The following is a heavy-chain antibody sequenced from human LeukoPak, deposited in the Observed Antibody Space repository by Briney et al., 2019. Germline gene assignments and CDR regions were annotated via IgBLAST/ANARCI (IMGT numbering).Heavy chain of an antibody. Sequence: SVKVSCKAYGGTFSSYTISWERQAPGQGLERKVGFIPIFGTANYAQKFQGRVTIPADESTSTAYMELSSLRSEDTAVYYCAGGYCSSTSCLWGFRYYYMDVWGKGTTVTVSS. CDR2: FIPIFGTA. D-gene: IGHD2-2*01. J-gene: IGHJ6*03. CDR3: AGGYCSSTSCLWGFRYYYMDV. CDR1: GGTFSSYT. V-gene: IGHV1-69*01.